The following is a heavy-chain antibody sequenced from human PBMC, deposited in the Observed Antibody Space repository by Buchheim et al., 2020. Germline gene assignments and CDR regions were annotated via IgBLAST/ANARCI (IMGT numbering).Heavy chain of an antibody. V-gene: IGHV3-23*01. J-gene: IGHJ4*02. CDR1: GFDFSSFA. Sequence: EVQLLESGGGLVQPGGSLRLSCAASGFDFSSFAMTWVRQAPGEGLESVSYITFSGAGTYYADSVTGRFTISRDNSKNTLYFQMNSLRAEDTAVYYCAKGRGYSGYYSDHWGQGTL. CDR3: AKGRGYSGYYSDH. CDR2: ITFSGAGT. D-gene: IGHD5-12*01.